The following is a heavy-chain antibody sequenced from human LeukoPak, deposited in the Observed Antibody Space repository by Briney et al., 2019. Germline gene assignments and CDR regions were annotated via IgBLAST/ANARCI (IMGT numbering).Heavy chain of an antibody. CDR2: IYHSGSS. CDR1: GYSITSAYY. V-gene: IGHV4-38-2*02. Sequence: ASETLSLTCTVSGYSITSAYYWGWIRQSPGKGLAWIGSIYHSGSSYYNPSLKSRVTTSVDTSKNHFSLKLTSVTAADTAVYYCAREHYYDSTAYLDWGQGTLVSVSS. CDR3: AREHYYDSTAYLD. J-gene: IGHJ4*02. D-gene: IGHD3-22*01.